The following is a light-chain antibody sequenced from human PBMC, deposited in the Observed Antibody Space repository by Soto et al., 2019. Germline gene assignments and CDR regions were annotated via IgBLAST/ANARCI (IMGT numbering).Light chain of an antibody. V-gene: IGKV1-39*01. J-gene: IGKJ4*01. CDR3: QQTHSPPLT. CDR1: QFIETY. Sequence: EIQMTQSPSSLSASVGDRVSITCRASQFIETYVNWYQQKPGKAPKLLIYAASTLQSGVPSRFSGCASGTDITLTISSLQPEDVATYHCQQTHSPPLTFGGGTKVEV. CDR2: AAS.